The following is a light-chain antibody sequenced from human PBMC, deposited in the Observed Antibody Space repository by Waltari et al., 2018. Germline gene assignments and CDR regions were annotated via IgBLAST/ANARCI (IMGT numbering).Light chain of an antibody. CDR3: QQLNSYPRT. CDR1: QDISSY. CDR2: AAS. Sequence: IQLTQSPSFLSASVGDRVTITCRASQDISSYLAWYQQKPGKAPKLLIYAASTLQSGVPSRFSGSGSGTEFTLTISSLQPEDFATYYCQQLNSYPRTFGRGTRLEIK. J-gene: IGKJ5*01. V-gene: IGKV1-9*01.